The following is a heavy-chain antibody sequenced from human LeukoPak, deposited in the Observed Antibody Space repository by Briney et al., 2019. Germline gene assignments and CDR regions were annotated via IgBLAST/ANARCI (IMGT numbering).Heavy chain of an antibody. CDR1: GFTFSSYA. CDR2: VSGSSGST. J-gene: IGHJ6*04. V-gene: IGHV3-23*01. CDR3: AELGITMIGGV. Sequence: GGSLRLSCAASGFTFSSYAMSWVRQAPGKGLEWVSSVSGSSGSTYYADSVKGRFTISRDNAKNSLYLQMNSLRAEDTAVYYCAELGITMIGGVWGKGTTVTISS. D-gene: IGHD3-10*02.